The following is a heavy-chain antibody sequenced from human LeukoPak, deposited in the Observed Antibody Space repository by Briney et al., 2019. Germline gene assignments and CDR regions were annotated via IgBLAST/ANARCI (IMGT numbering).Heavy chain of an antibody. CDR3: AKDAQRGFDYSNSLQN. V-gene: IGHV3-33*06. Sequence: GGSLRLSCAASGFTFSHYGMHWVRQTPGAGLEWVAVIWSDGSNKYYAKSVKGRFTISRDNSKNSLFLQMNSLRAEDTAVYYCAKDAQRGFDYSNSLQNWGQGILVTVSS. J-gene: IGHJ1*01. CDR2: IWSDGSNK. D-gene: IGHD4-11*01. CDR1: GFTFSHYG.